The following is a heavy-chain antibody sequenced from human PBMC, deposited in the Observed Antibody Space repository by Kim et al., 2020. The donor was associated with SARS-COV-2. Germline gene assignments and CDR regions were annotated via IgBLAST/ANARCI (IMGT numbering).Heavy chain of an antibody. V-gene: IGHV5-51*01. D-gene: IGHD6-13*01. Sequence: GESLKISCKGSGYSFTSYWIGWVRQMPGKGLEWMGIIYPGDSDTRYSPSFQGQVTISADKSISTAYLQWSSLKASDTAMYYCASACDGSSWPYDAFDIWGQGTMVTVSS. CDR3: ASACDGSSWPYDAFDI. CDR2: IYPGDSDT. CDR1: GYSFTSYW. J-gene: IGHJ3*02.